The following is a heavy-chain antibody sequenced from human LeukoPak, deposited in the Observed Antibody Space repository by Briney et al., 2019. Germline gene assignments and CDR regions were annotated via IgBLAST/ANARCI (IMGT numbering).Heavy chain of an antibody. D-gene: IGHD2-15*01. V-gene: IGHV3-48*01. CDR1: GFTFSSYS. Sequence: GGSLRLSCAASGFTFSSYSMNWVRQAPGKGLEWVSYISSSSSTIYYADSVKGRFTISRDNSKNTLYLQMSSLRAEDTAVYYCVKTPYCSGGSCYFDYWGQGTLVTVSS. CDR2: ISSSSSTI. CDR3: VKTPYCSGGSCYFDY. J-gene: IGHJ4*02.